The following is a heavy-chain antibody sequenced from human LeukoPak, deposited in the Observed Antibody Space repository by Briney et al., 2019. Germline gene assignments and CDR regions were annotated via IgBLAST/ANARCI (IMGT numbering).Heavy chain of an antibody. CDR1: GFTFSNTA. V-gene: IGHV3-23*01. J-gene: IGHJ4*02. CDR2: ISGSGLNA. CDR3: VKRTMAGVLERRTYYFDY. Sequence: GGSLRLSCAASGFTFSNTAMSWVRQAPGKGLEWLSIISGSGLNAYYADSVKGRFTISRDNSKSTLFLQMNSLRAEDTALYYCVKRTMAGVLERRTYYFDYWGQGSLVTVSS. D-gene: IGHD2-2*01.